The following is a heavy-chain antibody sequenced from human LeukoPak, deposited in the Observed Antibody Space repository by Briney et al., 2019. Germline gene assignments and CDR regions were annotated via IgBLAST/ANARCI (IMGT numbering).Heavy chain of an antibody. V-gene: IGHV4-39*01. CDR3: ARQADSSSWP. CDR1: GGSISSSSYY. CDR2: IYYSGST. Sequence: SETLSLTCTVSGGSISSSSYYWGWIRQPPGEGLEWNGSIYYSGSTYYNPSLKSRVTISVDTSKNQFSLKLSSVTAADTAVYYCARQADSSSWPWGQGTLVTVSS. D-gene: IGHD6-13*01. J-gene: IGHJ4*02.